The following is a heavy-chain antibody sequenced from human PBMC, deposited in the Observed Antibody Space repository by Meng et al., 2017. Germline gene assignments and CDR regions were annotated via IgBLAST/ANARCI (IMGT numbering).Heavy chain of an antibody. J-gene: IGHJ4*02. D-gene: IGHD3-22*01. Sequence: GGSLRLSCKGSGYSFTSYWIGWVRQMPGKGLEWMGIIYPGDSDTRYSPSFQGQVTISADKSISTAYLQWSSLKASDTAMYYCAKDRYYYDSSGYYDLDYWGQGTLVTVSS. CDR2: IYPGDSDT. CDR1: GYSFTSYW. CDR3: AKDRYYYDSSGYYDLDY. V-gene: IGHV5-51*01.